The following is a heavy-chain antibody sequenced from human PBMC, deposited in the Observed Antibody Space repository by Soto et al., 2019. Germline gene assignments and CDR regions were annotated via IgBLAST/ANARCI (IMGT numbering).Heavy chain of an antibody. D-gene: IGHD3-22*01. V-gene: IGHV3-7*01. CDR3: SRGYDYLIDY. Sequence: GGSLRLSCAASGFTFSAYWINWFRQTPGKGLEWVANINPDGSVKSYAESVKGRFTVSRDNAKNSLYLQMNSLRAEDTAVYSCSRGYDYLIDYWGQATLVTASS. CDR1: GFTFSAYW. J-gene: IGHJ4*02. CDR2: INPDGSVK.